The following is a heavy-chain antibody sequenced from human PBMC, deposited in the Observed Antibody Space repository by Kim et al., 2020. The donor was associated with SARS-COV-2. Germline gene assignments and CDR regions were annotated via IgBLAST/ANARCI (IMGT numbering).Heavy chain of an antibody. V-gene: IGHV3-15*01. CDR1: GFTFRNAW. D-gene: IGHD2-15*01. CDR2: IKSRSDGGAT. CDR3: TTGWSGPGDPFDY. Sequence: GGSLRLSCAASGFTFRNAWMSWVRQAPGEGLEWVGRIKSRSDGGATEYAAPVKGRFTMSRDDSENTVFLQMNSLKTEDTAVYYCTTGWSGPGDPFDYWGQGTLVTISS. J-gene: IGHJ4*02.